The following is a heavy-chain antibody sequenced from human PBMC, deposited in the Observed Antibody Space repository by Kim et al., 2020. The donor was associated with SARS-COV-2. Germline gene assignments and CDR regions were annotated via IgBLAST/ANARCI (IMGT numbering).Heavy chain of an antibody. CDR1: GFTVSSNY. D-gene: IGHD2-2*01. CDR3: ARDEGCSSTSCRQYYYYGMDV. V-gene: IGHV3-53*01. Sequence: GGSLRLSCAASGFTVSSNYMSWVRQAPGKGLEWVSVIYSGGSTYYADSVKGRFTISRDNSKNTLYLQMNSLRAEDTAVYYCARDEGCSSTSCRQYYYYGMDVWGQGTTVTVSS. J-gene: IGHJ6*02. CDR2: IYSGGST.